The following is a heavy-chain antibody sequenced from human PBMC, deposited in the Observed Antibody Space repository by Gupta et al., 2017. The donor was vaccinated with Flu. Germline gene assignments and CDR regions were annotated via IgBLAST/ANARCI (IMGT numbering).Heavy chain of an antibody. CDR1: GLTLSDYA. D-gene: IGHD6-13*01. V-gene: IGHV3-23*01. CDR3: AKDRSGNLAIDY. Sequence: EEQLLESGGGVVQPGESLRLSCVVSGLTLSDYAMNLVRQAPGKGLVWLSAVGAGGDRTYYADSVMGRFTISRDNSKNTIYLQMNSLTGDDTAVYYCAKDRSGNLAIDYWGQGALVTVSA. CDR2: VGAGGDRT. J-gene: IGHJ4*02.